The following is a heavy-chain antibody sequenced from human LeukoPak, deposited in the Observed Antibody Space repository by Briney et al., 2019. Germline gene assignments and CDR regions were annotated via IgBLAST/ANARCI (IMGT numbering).Heavy chain of an antibody. CDR3: ARDQQRIAAAGLFDS. CDR1: GYTFTSYY. V-gene: IGHV1-46*01. CDR2: INPSGGST. Sequence: ASVKVSCKASGYTFTSYYMHWVRQAPGQGLEWMGIINPSGGSTSYAQKFQGRVTMTRDTSTSTVYMELSSLRSEDTAVYYCARDQQRIAAAGLFDSWGQGTLGTVSP. D-gene: IGHD6-13*01. J-gene: IGHJ4*02.